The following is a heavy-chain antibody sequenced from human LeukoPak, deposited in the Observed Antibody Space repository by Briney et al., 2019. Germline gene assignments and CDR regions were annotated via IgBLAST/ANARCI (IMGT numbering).Heavy chain of an antibody. CDR2: ISGSGGST. J-gene: IGHJ4*02. Sequence: GGSLRLSCAASGFTFSSYAMGWVRQAPGKGLEWVSAISGSGGSTYCADSVKGRFTISRDNSKNTLYLQMNSLRAEDTAVYYCAKGGYGDYVDYWGQGTLVTVSS. D-gene: IGHD4-17*01. V-gene: IGHV3-23*01. CDR1: GFTFSSYA. CDR3: AKGGYGDYVDY.